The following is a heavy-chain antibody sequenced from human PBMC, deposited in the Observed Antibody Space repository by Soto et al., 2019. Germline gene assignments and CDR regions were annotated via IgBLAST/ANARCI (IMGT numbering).Heavy chain of an antibody. Sequence: EVQLLESGGALVQPGGSLRLSCAASGFTFSSFAMSWVRQAPGKGLEWVSTISVNYGSTYYADSVKGRFTISRDNSKNTLYLQMNSLRAEDTAVYYCAKHRGGSSNGWPFDPWGEGTLVTGSS. J-gene: IGHJ5*02. D-gene: IGHD6-13*01. CDR3: AKHRGGSSNGWPFDP. CDR2: ISVNYGST. CDR1: GFTFSSFA. V-gene: IGHV3-23*01.